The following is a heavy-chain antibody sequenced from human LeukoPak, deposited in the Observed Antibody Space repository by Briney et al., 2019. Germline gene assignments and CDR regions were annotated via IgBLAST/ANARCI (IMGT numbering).Heavy chain of an antibody. D-gene: IGHD7-27*01. CDR3: AGVSLWGSHGTDV. Sequence: TSETLSLTCAVYGGSFSGYYWSWIRQPPGKGLEWIGEINHSGSTNYNPSLKSRVTISVDTSKNQFSLKLSSVTAADTAVYYCAGVSLWGSHGTDVWGQVTTVTVSS. CDR1: GGSFSGYY. V-gene: IGHV4-34*01. J-gene: IGHJ6*02. CDR2: INHSGST.